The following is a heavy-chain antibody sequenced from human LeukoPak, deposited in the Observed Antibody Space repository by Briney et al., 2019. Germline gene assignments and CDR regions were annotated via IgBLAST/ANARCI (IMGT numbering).Heavy chain of an antibody. J-gene: IGHJ4*02. CDR3: ARDPHYYGSGSYYPNYFDY. CDR1: GFTFSTYS. CDR2: ITSSSSYI. Sequence: PGGSLSLSCAASGFTFSTYSMNWVRQAPGKGLEWVSSITSSSSYIYYGDSVKGRFTISRDNAKNSLYLQMNSLRAEDTAVYYCARDPHYYGSGSYYPNYFDYWGQGTLVTVSS. V-gene: IGHV3-21*01. D-gene: IGHD3-10*01.